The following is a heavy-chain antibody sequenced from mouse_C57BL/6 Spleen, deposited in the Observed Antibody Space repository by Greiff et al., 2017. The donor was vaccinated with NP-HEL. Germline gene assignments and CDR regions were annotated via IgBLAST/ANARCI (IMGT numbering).Heavy chain of an antibody. V-gene: IGHV1-15*01. D-gene: IGHD1-1*01. Sequence: QVQLKESGAELVRPGASVTLSCKASGYTFTDYEMHWVKQTPVHGLEWIGAIDPETGGTAYNQKFKGKAILTADKSSSTAYMELRSLTSEDSAVYYGTRSGHDGSSYSWYFDVWGTGTTVTVSS. CDR1: GYTFTDYE. CDR3: TRSGHDGSSYSWYFDV. J-gene: IGHJ1*03. CDR2: IDPETGGT.